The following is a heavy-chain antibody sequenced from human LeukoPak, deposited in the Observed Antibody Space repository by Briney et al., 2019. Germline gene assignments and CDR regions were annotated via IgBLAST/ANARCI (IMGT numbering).Heavy chain of an antibody. CDR1: GGSISTYY. V-gene: IGHV4-59*01. D-gene: IGHD5-12*01. Sequence: SETLSLTCTLSGGSISTYYWSWVRQPPGKGLEWIGYIYHSGSTNYNPSLKSRVTISVDTSKNQFSLKLSSVTAADTAVYYCARGGGYASPIGYWGQGALVTVSS. J-gene: IGHJ4*02. CDR2: IYHSGST. CDR3: ARGGGYASPIGY.